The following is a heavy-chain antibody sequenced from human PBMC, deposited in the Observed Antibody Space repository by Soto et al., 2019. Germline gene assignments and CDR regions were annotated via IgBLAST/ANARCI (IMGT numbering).Heavy chain of an antibody. Sequence: SETLSLTCAVYGGSFSGYYWSWIRQPPGKGLEWIGEINHSGSTNYNPSLKSRVTISVDTSKNQFSLKLSSVTAEDTAVYYCARAQNHRGIYFDYWGQGTLVTVSS. CDR1: GGSFSGYY. CDR3: ARAQNHRGIYFDY. V-gene: IGHV4-34*01. D-gene: IGHD3-10*01. CDR2: INHSGST. J-gene: IGHJ4*02.